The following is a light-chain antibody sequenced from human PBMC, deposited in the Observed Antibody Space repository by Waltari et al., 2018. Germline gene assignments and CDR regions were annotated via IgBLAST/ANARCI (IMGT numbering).Light chain of an antibody. V-gene: IGKV3-11*01. CDR3: QQRSNWTPHT. J-gene: IGKJ2*01. CDR2: DAS. Sequence: DIVLTQSPATLSLSPGDTATLSCRASQSVGNYLAWYQQKPGQPPRLLIYDASNMATGVPARFRGSGSGTDFTLTISSLEAEDFAVYYCQQRSNWTPHTFGQGARLEIK. CDR1: QSVGNY.